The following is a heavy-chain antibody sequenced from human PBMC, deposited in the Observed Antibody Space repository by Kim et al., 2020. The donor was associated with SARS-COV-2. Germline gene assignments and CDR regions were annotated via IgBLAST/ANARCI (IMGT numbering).Heavy chain of an antibody. V-gene: IGHV4-31*03. CDR3: ARVVVVVPAGVPFGVDV. CDR1: GVSMSSDNYN. J-gene: IGHJ6*02. Sequence: SETLSLTCNVSGVSMSSDNYNWNWIRQHPGKGLEWIAYIYGSGTTYYNPSLKSRVSISLNASKNQFSLNLRSVTAADTAVYFCARVVVVVPAGVPFGVDVWGQGTTVTVS. D-gene: IGHD2-2*01. CDR2: IYGSGTT.